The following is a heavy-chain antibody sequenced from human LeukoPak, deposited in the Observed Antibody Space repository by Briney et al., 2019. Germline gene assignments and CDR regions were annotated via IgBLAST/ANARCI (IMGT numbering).Heavy chain of an antibody. Sequence: PSETLSLTCTDSGGSISSYSWSWLRQPAGKGLEWIGRIYTSGSATYNPSLKSRVSMSGDTSKNQFSLKLSSVTAADTAVYYCARVTTVTLGYFDYWGQGTLVTVSS. V-gene: IGHV4-4*07. J-gene: IGHJ4*02. CDR3: ARVTTVTLGYFDY. CDR1: GGSISSYS. CDR2: IYTSGSA. D-gene: IGHD4-17*01.